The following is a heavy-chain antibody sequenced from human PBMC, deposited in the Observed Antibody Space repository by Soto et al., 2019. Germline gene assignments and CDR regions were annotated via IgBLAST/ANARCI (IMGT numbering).Heavy chain of an antibody. Sequence: QVQLVQSGADVKKPGSSVKVSCQASGVTFSSETLGWVRQAPGQGLEWVGGIIPLFGTASYAQQFQGRVTITADDSTSTVYMELSSLRSDDTAVYFCATELGENPASPFDAWGQGTLVTVSS. D-gene: IGHD3-10*01. V-gene: IGHV1-69*01. CDR1: GVTFSSET. CDR3: ATELGENPASPFDA. J-gene: IGHJ4*02. CDR2: IIPLFGTA.